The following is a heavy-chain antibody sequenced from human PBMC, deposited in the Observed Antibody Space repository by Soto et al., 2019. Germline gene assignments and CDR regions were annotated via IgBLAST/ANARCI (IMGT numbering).Heavy chain of an antibody. J-gene: IGHJ6*03. V-gene: IGHV1-69*02. CDR2: IIPILGIA. CDR1: GGTFSSYT. Sequence: QVQLVQAGAEVKKPGSSVKVSCKASGGTFSSYTISWVRQAPGQGREWMGRIIPILGIANYAQKFQGRVTIDSDKSTSTGYRELSSLRSEDTAVYYCARGSRRLQHLCYMDVCGKGTTVTVSS. CDR3: ARGSRRLQHLCYMDV. D-gene: IGHD4-4*01.